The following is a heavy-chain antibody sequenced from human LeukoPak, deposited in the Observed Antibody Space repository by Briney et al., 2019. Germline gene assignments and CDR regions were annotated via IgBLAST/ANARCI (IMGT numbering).Heavy chain of an antibody. Sequence: NPGGSLRLSCAASGFTFSSYSMNWVRQAPGKGLEWVSSISSSSSYIYYADSVKGRFTISRDNAKNSLYLQMNSLRAEDTAVYYCARGGDYYDSSGYPLNAFDIWGQGTMVTVSS. CDR2: ISSSSSYI. D-gene: IGHD3-22*01. V-gene: IGHV3-21*01. CDR3: ARGGDYYDSSGYPLNAFDI. CDR1: GFTFSSYS. J-gene: IGHJ3*02.